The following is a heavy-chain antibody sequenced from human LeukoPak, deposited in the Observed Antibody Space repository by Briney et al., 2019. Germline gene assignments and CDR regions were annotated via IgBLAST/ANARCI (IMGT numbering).Heavy chain of an antibody. CDR2: IWYDGSNK. CDR1: GFTFSSYG. Sequence: PGGSLRLSCAASGFTFSSYGMHWVRQAPGKGLEWVAVIWYDGSNKYYADSVKGRFTISRDNSKNTLYLQMNSLRAEDTAVYYCVRDYDFWSGHPPFDYWGQGTLVTVSS. J-gene: IGHJ4*02. CDR3: VRDYDFWSGHPPFDY. V-gene: IGHV3-33*01. D-gene: IGHD3-3*01.